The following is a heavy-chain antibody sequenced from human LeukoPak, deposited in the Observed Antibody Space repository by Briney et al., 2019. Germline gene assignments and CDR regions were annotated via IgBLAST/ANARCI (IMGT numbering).Heavy chain of an antibody. D-gene: IGHD6-19*01. CDR1: GYTFSSYA. CDR3: ASGQYSSGWYLGNYYYGMDV. J-gene: IGHJ6*04. Sequence: ASVTVSCKASGYTFSSYAMHWVRQAPGQRLEWMGWINAGSGNTKYSLKFQGRVTITRDTSASTAYMELSSLRSEDTAVYYCASGQYSSGWYLGNYYYGMDVWGKGTTVTVSA. CDR2: INAGSGNT. V-gene: IGHV1-3*01.